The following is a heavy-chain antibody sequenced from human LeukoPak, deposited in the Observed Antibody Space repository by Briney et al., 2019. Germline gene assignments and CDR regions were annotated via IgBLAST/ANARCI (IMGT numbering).Heavy chain of an antibody. J-gene: IGHJ6*02. Sequence: GASVKVSCKASGYTFTGYYMHWVRQAPGQGLEWMGWINPNSGDTKYAQKFQGRVTLTRDTTISTAYMELSRLRSDDTAVYYCAREGTIYGVDVWGQGTTVTVSS. CDR1: GYTFTGYY. CDR3: AREGTIYGVDV. D-gene: IGHD4/OR15-4a*01. CDR2: INPNSGDT. V-gene: IGHV1-2*02.